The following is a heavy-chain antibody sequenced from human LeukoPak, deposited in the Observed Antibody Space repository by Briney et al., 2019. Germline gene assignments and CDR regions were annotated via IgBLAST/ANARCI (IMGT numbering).Heavy chain of an antibody. J-gene: IGHJ4*02. D-gene: IGHD2-2*01. CDR1: GGSISSYY. CDR3: ARGIISPTRGYCSSTSCPVFAY. V-gene: IGHV4-59*12. CDR2: IYYSGST. Sequence: SETLSLTCTVSGGSISSYYWSWIRQPPGKGLEWIGYIYYSGSTNYNPSLKSRVTISVDTSKNQFSLKLSSVTAADTAVYYCARGIISPTRGYCSSTSCPVFAYWGQGTLVTVSS.